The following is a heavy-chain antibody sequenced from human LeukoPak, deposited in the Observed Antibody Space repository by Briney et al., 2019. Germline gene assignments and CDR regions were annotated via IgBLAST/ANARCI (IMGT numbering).Heavy chain of an antibody. CDR3: AREGGAISFIDY. V-gene: IGHV4-59*01. CDR1: GGSISSYY. CDR2: IYNSGST. Sequence: PLETLSLTCTVSGGSISSYYWSWIRQPPGKGLEWIGYIYNSGSTNYTPSLKSRVTISIDTSKNQFSLKLSSVTAADTAVYYCAREGGAISFIDYWGQGTLVTVSS. J-gene: IGHJ4*02. D-gene: IGHD3-16*02.